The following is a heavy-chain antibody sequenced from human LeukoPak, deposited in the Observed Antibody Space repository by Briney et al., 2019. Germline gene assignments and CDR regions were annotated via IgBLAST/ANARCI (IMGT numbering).Heavy chain of an antibody. Sequence: PGGSLRLSCAASGFTFSSHAMSWVRQAPGKGLEWVSAISGSGDSTYYGDSVKGRFTISRDNSKNTLYLQMNSLRAEDTAVYYCARSLFRDTIFGVVTNYGMDVWGQGTTVTVSS. V-gene: IGHV3-23*01. J-gene: IGHJ6*02. CDR2: ISGSGDST. CDR3: ARSLFRDTIFGVVTNYGMDV. D-gene: IGHD3-3*01. CDR1: GFTFSSHA.